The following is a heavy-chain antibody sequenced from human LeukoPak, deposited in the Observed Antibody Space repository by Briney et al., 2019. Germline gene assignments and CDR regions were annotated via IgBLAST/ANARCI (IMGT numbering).Heavy chain of an antibody. Sequence: ASVTVSCKASGYTFTSYGISWVRQAPGQGLEGMGWISAYNGNTNYAQKLQGRVTMTTDTSTSTAYMELRSLMSDDTAVYDCARVFVGARGPDYWGQGTLVTVSS. CDR1: GYTFTSYG. CDR3: ARVFVGARGPDY. D-gene: IGHD1-26*01. J-gene: IGHJ4*02. CDR2: ISAYNGNT. V-gene: IGHV1-18*01.